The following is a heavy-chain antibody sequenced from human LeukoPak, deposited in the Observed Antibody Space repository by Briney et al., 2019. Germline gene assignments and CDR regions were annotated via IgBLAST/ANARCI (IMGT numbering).Heavy chain of an antibody. Sequence: PGGSLRLSCAASGFTFSSYRMSWVRQAPGKGLEWVSTISGSDSSTHYADSVKGRFTISRDNSKNTLYLQMNSLRADDTAVHYCAKSGYNRFDYWGQGTLVTVSS. CDR1: GFTFSSYR. D-gene: IGHD5-24*01. J-gene: IGHJ4*02. CDR3: AKSGYNRFDY. CDR2: ISGSDSST. V-gene: IGHV3-23*01.